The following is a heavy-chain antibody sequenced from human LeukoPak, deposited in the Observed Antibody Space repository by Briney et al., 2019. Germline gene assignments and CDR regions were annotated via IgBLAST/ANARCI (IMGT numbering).Heavy chain of an antibody. CDR2: IGSSGTTI. CDR1: GFPFSVYE. Sequence: EGSLRLSCAVSGFPFSVYEMNWVRQAPGKGLEWVSNIGSSGTTIYYADSVRGRFSISRDNAKSSLYLQMNSLRVEDTAVYYCALLAVASDFDYWGQGALVTVSS. J-gene: IGHJ4*02. CDR3: ALLAVASDFDY. V-gene: IGHV3-48*03. D-gene: IGHD6-19*01.